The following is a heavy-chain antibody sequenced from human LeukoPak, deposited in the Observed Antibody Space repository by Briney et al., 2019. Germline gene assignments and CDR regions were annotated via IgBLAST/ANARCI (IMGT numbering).Heavy chain of an antibody. CDR2: IKQDGSEK. Sequence: TGGSLRLSCAASGFTFSSYWMSWVRQAAGKGLEWVANIKQDGSEKYYVGSVKGRFTISRDNAKNSLYLQMDSLRAGDTAVYYCAREGVYYYDSSGYTWWGQGTLVTVSS. J-gene: IGHJ4*02. CDR3: AREGVYYYDSSGYTW. V-gene: IGHV3-7*01. CDR1: GFTFSSYW. D-gene: IGHD3-22*01.